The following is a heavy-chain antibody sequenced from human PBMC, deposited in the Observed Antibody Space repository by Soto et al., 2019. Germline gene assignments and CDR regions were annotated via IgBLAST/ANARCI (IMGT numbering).Heavy chain of an antibody. Sequence: SETLSLTCTVSGGSISSSSYYWGWIRQPPGKGLEWIGSIYYSGSTYYNPSLKSRVTISVDTSKNQFSLKLSSVTAADKAVYYCARHEWELREYYFDYWGQGTLVTVSS. CDR2: IYYSGST. CDR1: GGSISSSSYY. V-gene: IGHV4-39*01. J-gene: IGHJ4*02. D-gene: IGHD1-26*01. CDR3: ARHEWELREYYFDY.